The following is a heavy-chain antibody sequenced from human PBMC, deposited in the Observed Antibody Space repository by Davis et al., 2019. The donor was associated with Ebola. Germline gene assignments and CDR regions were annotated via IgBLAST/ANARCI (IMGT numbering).Heavy chain of an antibody. Sequence: GGSLRLSCAASGFIFSNYWTSWVRQAPGKGLEWVAKIRQDGREKHYVDSVKGRFTISRDNSKNTLYLQMNSLGAEDTAVYYCAKAALSHGGTFEYWGQGTLVTVSS. J-gene: IGHJ4*02. CDR2: IRQDGREK. D-gene: IGHD2-2*01. CDR3: AKAALSHGGTFEY. V-gene: IGHV3-7*03. CDR1: GFIFSNYW.